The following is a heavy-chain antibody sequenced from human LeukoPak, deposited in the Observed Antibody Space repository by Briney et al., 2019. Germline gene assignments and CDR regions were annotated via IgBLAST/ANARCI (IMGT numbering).Heavy chain of an antibody. Sequence: PGGSLRLSCAASGFSFSSYWMHWVRQAPGKGLVWVSRINSDGSSTSYADSVKGRFTISRDNAKNTLYLQMNSLRAEDTAVYYCARGITMVRGVHPYYFDYWGQGTLVTVSS. CDR2: INSDGSST. CDR3: ARGITMVRGVHPYYFDY. D-gene: IGHD3-10*01. J-gene: IGHJ4*02. V-gene: IGHV3-74*01. CDR1: GFSFSSYW.